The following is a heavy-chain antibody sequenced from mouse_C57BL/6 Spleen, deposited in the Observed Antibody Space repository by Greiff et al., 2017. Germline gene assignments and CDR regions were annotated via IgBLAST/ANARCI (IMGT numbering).Heavy chain of an antibody. CDR1: GFNIKDDY. V-gene: IGHV14-4*01. D-gene: IGHD2-5*01. Sequence: EVKLMESGAELVRPGASVKLSCTASGFNIKDDYMHWVKQRPEQGLEWIGWIDPENGDTEYASKFQGKATITADTSSNTAYLQLSSLTSEDTAVYYCTTRYYSNYLFLAYWGQGTLVTVSA. CDR2: IDPENGDT. CDR3: TTRYYSNYLFLAY. J-gene: IGHJ3*01.